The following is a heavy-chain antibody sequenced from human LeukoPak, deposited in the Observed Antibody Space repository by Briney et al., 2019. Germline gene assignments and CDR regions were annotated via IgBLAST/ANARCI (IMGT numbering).Heavy chain of an antibody. Sequence: ASVKVSCKASGYTFTGYYMHWVRQAPGQGLEWMGWINPKSGGTNYAQKFQGRVTMTRDTSISTVYMELSRLRSDDTAVYYCARDRGHCSITSCYAADSWGQGTLVTVSS. CDR3: ARDRGHCSITSCYAADS. V-gene: IGHV1-2*02. CDR2: INPKSGGT. CDR1: GYTFTGYY. D-gene: IGHD2-2*01. J-gene: IGHJ4*02.